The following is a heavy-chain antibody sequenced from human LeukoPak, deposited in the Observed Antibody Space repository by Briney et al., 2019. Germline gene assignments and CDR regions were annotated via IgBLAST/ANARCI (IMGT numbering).Heavy chain of an antibody. V-gene: IGHV3-7*01. CDR3: ARDVGDL. D-gene: IGHD2-21*02. Sequence: GGSLRLSCAPSGFTFSTYWMGWVRQAPGKGLEWLANINQGGSEKYYVDSVKGRFTISRDNAKNSLFLQTNSLRAEDTAVYYCARDVGDLWGQGTPVTVSS. CDR2: INQGGSEK. CDR1: GFTFSTYW. J-gene: IGHJ4*02.